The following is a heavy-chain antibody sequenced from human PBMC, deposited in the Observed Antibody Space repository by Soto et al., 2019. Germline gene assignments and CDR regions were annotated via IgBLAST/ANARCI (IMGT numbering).Heavy chain of an antibody. V-gene: IGHV1-3*01. D-gene: IGHD5-18*01. CDR3: ARLRGYSYGYRDYYFDY. J-gene: IGHJ4*02. Sequence: QVQLVQSGAEVKKPGASVKVSCKASGYTFTSYAMHWVRQAPGQRLEWMGWINAGNGNTKYSQKFQGRVTITRDTSASTAYMELSSLRSEDTAVYYCARLRGYSYGYRDYYFDYWGQGTLVTVSS. CDR2: INAGNGNT. CDR1: GYTFTSYA.